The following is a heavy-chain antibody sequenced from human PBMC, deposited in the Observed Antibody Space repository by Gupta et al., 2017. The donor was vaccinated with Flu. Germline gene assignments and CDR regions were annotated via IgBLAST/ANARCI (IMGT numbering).Heavy chain of an antibody. J-gene: IGHJ5*02. CDR3: ARAARYGSANSPNWFDP. D-gene: IGHD3-10*01. CDR2: INPNSGGT. CDR1: GYTFTGYY. Sequence: QVQLVQSGAEVKKPGASVKVSCKASGYTFTGYYMHWVRQAPGQGLEWMGWINPNSGGTNYAQKFQGRVTMTRDTSISTAYMELSRLRSDDTAVYYCARAARYGSANSPNWFDPWGQGTLVTVSS. V-gene: IGHV1-2*02.